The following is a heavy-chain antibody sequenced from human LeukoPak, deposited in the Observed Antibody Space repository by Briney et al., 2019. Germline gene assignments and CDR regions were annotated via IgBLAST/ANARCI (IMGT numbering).Heavy chain of an antibody. V-gene: IGHV1-69*13. J-gene: IGHJ4*02. CDR2: IIPIFGTA. CDR3: ARAPPRLVGAIDY. Sequence: SVKVSCKASGGTFSSYAISWVRQAPGQGLEWMGGIIPIFGTANYAQKFQGRVTITADESTSTAYIELSSLRSEDTAVYSCARAPPRLVGAIDYWGQGTLVTVSS. CDR1: GGTFSSYA. D-gene: IGHD1-26*01.